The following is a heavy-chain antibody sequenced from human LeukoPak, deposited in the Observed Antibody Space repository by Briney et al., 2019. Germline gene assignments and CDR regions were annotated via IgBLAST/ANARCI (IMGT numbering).Heavy chain of an antibody. D-gene: IGHD2/OR15-2a*01. CDR3: AREILLGAEKIIGDYYYMDV. V-gene: IGHV4-59*01. J-gene: IGHJ6*03. CDR2: IYYSGST. Sequence: PSETLSLTCTVSGGSISSYYWSWIRQPPGKGLEWIGYIYYSGSTNYNPSLKSRVTISVDTSKNQFSLKLSSVTAADTAVYYCAREILLGAEKIIGDYYYMDVWGKGTTVTVSS. CDR1: GGSISSYY.